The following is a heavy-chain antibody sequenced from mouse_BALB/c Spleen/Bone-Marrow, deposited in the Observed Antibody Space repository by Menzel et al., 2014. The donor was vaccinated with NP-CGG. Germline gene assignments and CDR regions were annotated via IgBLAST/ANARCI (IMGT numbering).Heavy chain of an antibody. V-gene: IGHV2-6-7*01. CDR3: ARDSFLITRALDY. J-gene: IGHJ4*01. CDR2: IWGDGST. D-gene: IGHD2-4*01. Sequence: QVQLQQPGPGLGAPSQSLSITCTVSGFSLTGYGVSWGRQSPGKGLEWLGMIWGDGSTDYNSALKSRLSISKDNSKSQVFLKMNSLQTDDTARYYCARDSFLITRALDYWGQGTSVTVSS. CDR1: GFSLTGYG.